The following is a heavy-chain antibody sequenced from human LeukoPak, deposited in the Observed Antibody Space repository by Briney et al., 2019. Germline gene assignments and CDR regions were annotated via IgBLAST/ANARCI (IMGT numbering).Heavy chain of an antibody. D-gene: IGHD3-10*01. V-gene: IGHV3-30-3*01. Sequence: GGSLRLSCSASGFTFSDYALHWVRQAPGKGLEWVAVISYDGGNKYFADPVRGRFTISRDNSKNTLYLQMNGLTADDTAVYHCARDLGSGSPSDYWGQGTLVTASS. CDR3: ARDLGSGSPSDY. CDR2: ISYDGGNK. CDR1: GFTFSDYA. J-gene: IGHJ4*02.